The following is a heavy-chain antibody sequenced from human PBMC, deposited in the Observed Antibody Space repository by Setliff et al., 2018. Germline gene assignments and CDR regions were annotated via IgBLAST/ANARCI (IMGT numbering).Heavy chain of an antibody. Sequence: SETLSLTCSVSGGSISPYYWIWIRQSPGKGLEWIGYIFYSGSARYNPSLESRVTMSVNTSKNQISLKLTSVTAADTAVYYCARQDRFYDRSVFVEYFQHWGQGALVTVSS. V-gene: IGHV4-59*08. J-gene: IGHJ1*01. CDR2: IFYSGSA. D-gene: IGHD3-22*01. CDR3: ARQDRFYDRSVFVEYFQH. CDR1: GGSISPYY.